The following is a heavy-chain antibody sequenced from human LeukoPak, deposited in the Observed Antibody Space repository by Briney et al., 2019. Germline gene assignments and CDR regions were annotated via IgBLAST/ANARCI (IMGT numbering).Heavy chain of an antibody. CDR1: GGSISSGDYY. Sequence: SETLSLTCTVSGGSISSGDYYWSWIRQPPGKGLEWIGYIYYSGSTYYNPSLKSRVTISVDTSKNQFSLKLSSVTAADTAVYYCARVRDPYYGMDGWGQGTTVTVSS. CDR2: IYYSGST. CDR3: ARVRDPYYGMDG. J-gene: IGHJ6*02. D-gene: IGHD5-24*01. V-gene: IGHV4-30-4*01.